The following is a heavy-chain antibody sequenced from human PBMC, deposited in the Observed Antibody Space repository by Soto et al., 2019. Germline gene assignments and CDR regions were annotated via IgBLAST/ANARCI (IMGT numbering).Heavy chain of an antibody. J-gene: IGHJ4*02. D-gene: IGHD2-15*01. CDR1: GGTFSSYT. V-gene: IGHV1-69*04. CDR3: AREGSAVWYFDY. Sequence: SVKVSCKASGGTFSSYTISWVRQAPGQGLEWMGRIIPILGIANYAQKFQGRVTITADKSTSTAYMELSSLRSEDTAVYYCAREGSAVWYFDYWGQGTLVTVSS. CDR2: IIPILGIA.